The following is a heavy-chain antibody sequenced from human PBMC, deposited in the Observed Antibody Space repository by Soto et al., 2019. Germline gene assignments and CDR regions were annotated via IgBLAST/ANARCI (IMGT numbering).Heavy chain of an antibody. CDR2: ISGSGGST. D-gene: IGHD6-13*01. Sequence: GGSLRLSCAASGFTFSSYAMSWVRQAPGKGLEWVSAISGSGGSTYYADSVKGRFTISRDNSKNTLYLQMNSLRAEDTAVYYCAKVAAGTIRVTLTPALYYFDYWGQGTLVTVSS. CDR1: GFTFSSYA. CDR3: AKVAAGTIRVTLTPALYYFDY. V-gene: IGHV3-23*01. J-gene: IGHJ4*02.